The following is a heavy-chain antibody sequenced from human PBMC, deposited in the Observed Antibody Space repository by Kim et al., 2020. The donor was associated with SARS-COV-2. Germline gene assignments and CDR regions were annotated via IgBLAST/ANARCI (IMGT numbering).Heavy chain of an antibody. V-gene: IGHV3-21*01. CDR2: I. J-gene: IGHJ5*02. Sequence: IYYADSVKGRFTISRANAENSLYLQMNSLRAEDTAVYYCARDETGIRFDPWGQGTLFTVSS. CDR3: ARDETGIRFDP. D-gene: IGHD1-20*01.